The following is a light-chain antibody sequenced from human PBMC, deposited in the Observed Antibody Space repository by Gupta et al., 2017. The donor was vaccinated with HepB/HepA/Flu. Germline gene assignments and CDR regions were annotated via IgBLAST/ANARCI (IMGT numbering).Light chain of an antibody. V-gene: IGKV2-28*01. CDR1: QILLHSNGYNY. Sequence: DSVMTQARLSLPVIPGEPACISCRSSQILLHSNGYNYLAWYLQKPGQSPQLLIYLGSNRASGVPDRFSGSGSGTDFTLKISRAEADDVGVYYCRQALQTPQAFGQGTKLEIK. CDR2: LGS. CDR3: RQALQTPQA. J-gene: IGKJ2*01.